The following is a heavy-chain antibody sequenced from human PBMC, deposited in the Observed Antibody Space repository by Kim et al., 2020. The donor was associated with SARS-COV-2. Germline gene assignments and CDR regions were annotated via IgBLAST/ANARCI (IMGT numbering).Heavy chain of an antibody. D-gene: IGHD3-3*01. Sequence: GGSLRLSCAASGFTFSDYYMSWIRQAPGKGLEWVSYISSSSSYTNYADSVKGRFTISRDNAKNSLYLQMNSLRAEDTAVYYCARDFRQALRFLEWLPETGGTDAFDIWGQGTMVTVSS. CDR3: ARDFRQALRFLEWLPETGGTDAFDI. V-gene: IGHV3-11*06. CDR2: ISSSSSYT. CDR1: GFTFSDYY. J-gene: IGHJ3*02.